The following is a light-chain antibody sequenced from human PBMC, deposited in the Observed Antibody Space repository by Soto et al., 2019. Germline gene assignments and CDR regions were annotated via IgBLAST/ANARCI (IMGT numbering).Light chain of an antibody. V-gene: IGKV1-39*01. CDR1: QTISTY. Sequence: DIQMTQSPSSLSAFVGDRVTITCRASQTISTYLNWYQHKPGKAPNLLIFAASRLQTGVPSRFSGSGSGTDFTLIISSLQPEDFATYYCQQSFSIPVTFGPGTKVDVK. CDR3: QQSFSIPVT. J-gene: IGKJ3*01. CDR2: AAS.